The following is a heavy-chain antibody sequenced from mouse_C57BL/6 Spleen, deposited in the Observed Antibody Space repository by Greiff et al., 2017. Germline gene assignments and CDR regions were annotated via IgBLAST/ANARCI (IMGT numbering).Heavy chain of an antibody. J-gene: IGHJ2*01. D-gene: IGHD3-1*01. CDR3: ARSGDFYIDY. Sequence: VQLQQSGAELVRPGTSVKVSCKASGYAFTNYLIEWVKQRPGQGLEWIGVINPGSGGTNYNEKFKGKATLTADKSSSTAYMQLSSLTSEDSAVYFCARSGDFYIDYWGQGTTLTVSS. CDR1: GYAFTNYL. CDR2: INPGSGGT. V-gene: IGHV1-54*01.